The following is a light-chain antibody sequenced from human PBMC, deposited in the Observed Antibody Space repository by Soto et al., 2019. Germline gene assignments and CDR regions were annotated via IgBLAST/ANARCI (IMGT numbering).Light chain of an antibody. CDR3: QQYDKYWT. V-gene: IGKV3-20*01. CDR2: GAS. Sequence: EVVLTQSPGTLSLSPGERATLSCRATQSVSTSSLAWYQQKPGQAPRLLIYGASTRATGIPSRFSGSESGTEFTLTITSLQADDFATYYCQQYDKYWTFGQGTKVDIK. J-gene: IGKJ1*01. CDR1: QSVSTSS.